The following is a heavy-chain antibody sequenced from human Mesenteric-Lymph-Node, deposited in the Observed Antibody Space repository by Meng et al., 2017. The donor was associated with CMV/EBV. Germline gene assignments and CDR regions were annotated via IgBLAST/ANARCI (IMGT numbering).Heavy chain of an antibody. J-gene: IGHJ6*02. CDR1: GYTFTSYG. Sequence: ASVKVSCKASGYTFTSYGISWVRQAPGQGLEWMGWISAYNGNTNYAQKLQGRVTMTTDTSTSTAYMELRSLRSDDTAVYYCAREPTVVPAAIAPGDYYGMDVWGQGTTVTVSS. D-gene: IGHD2-2*01. CDR3: AREPTVVPAAIAPGDYYGMDV. V-gene: IGHV1-18*01. CDR2: ISAYNGNT.